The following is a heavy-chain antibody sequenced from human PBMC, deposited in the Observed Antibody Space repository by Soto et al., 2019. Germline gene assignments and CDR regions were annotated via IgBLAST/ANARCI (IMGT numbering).Heavy chain of an antibody. CDR3: ATGYSSILFDY. J-gene: IGHJ4*02. CDR2: IYYSGST. Sequence: QVQLQESGPGLVKPSETLSLTCTVSGGSISSYYWSWIRQPPGKGLEWIGYIYYSGSTNYNPSLKSRVTISVDTSKNQFSLKLSSVTAADTAVYYCATGYSSILFDYWGQGTLVTVSS. V-gene: IGHV4-59*01. CDR1: GGSISSYY. D-gene: IGHD6-13*01.